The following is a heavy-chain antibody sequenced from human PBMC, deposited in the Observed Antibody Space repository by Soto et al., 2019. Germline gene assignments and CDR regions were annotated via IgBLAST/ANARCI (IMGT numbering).Heavy chain of an antibody. CDR3: VLQPDFWSGQDAFDI. Sequence: ASGKVSCKGSGGTFSSYIISWVRQAPGQGLEWMGRIIPILGIANYAQRFQGRVTITADKSTSTAYMELSSLRSEDTAVYYTVLQPDFWSGQDAFDIWGQGTMVTVSS. CDR2: IIPILGIA. J-gene: IGHJ3*02. V-gene: IGHV1-69*02. D-gene: IGHD3-3*01. CDR1: GGTFSSYI.